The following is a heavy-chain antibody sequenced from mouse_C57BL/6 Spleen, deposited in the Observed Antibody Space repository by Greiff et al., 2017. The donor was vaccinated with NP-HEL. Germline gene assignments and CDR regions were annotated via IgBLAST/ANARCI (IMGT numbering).Heavy chain of an antibody. D-gene: IGHD2-1*01. CDR3: ARALIYYGNYDWYFDV. J-gene: IGHJ1*03. CDR1: GYSFTDYN. Sequence: EVQLVESGPELVKPGASVKISCKASGYSFTDYNMNWVKQSNGKSLEWIGVINPNYGTTSYNQKFKGKATLTVDQSSSTAYMQLNSLTSEDSAVYYCARALIYYGNYDWYFDVWGTGTTVTVSS. CDR2: INPNYGTT. V-gene: IGHV1-39*01.